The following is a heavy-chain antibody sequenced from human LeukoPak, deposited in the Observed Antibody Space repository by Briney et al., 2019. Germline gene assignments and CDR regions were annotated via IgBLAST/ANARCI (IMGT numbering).Heavy chain of an antibody. CDR2: ISYDGSNK. Sequence: GGSLRLSCAASGFTFSSYAMHWVRQAPGKGLEWVAVISYDGSNKYYADSVKGRFTISRDNSKNTLYLQMNSLGAEDTAVYYCARGPTVYSSCDYWGQGTLVTVSS. CDR3: ARGPTVYSSCDY. CDR1: GFTFSSYA. J-gene: IGHJ4*02. V-gene: IGHV3-30-3*01. D-gene: IGHD6-6*01.